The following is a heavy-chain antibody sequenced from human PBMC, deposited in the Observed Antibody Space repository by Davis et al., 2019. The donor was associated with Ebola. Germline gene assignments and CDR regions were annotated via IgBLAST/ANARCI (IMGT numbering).Heavy chain of an antibody. J-gene: IGHJ4*02. D-gene: IGHD3-10*01. V-gene: IGHV3-7*01. CDR2: IKQDGSEK. CDR1: GFTFSRYW. CDR3: ASQHGSGSYYLRY. Sequence: GESLKISCAASGFTFSRYWMSWVRQAPGKGLEWVANIKQDGSEKYYVDSVKGRFTISRDNAKNSLYLQMNSLRAEDTAVYYCASQHGSGSYYLRYWGQGTLVTVSS.